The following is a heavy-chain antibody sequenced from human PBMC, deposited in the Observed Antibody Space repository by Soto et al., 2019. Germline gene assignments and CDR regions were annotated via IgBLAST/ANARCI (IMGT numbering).Heavy chain of an antibody. CDR2: ISSSSSTI. CDR1: EFNFNTND. D-gene: IGHD3-9*01. CDR3: AREYDILNWFDP. J-gene: IGHJ5*02. V-gene: IGHV3-48*01. Sequence: PGGSLRLSCVASEFNFNTNDMNWVRQAPGKGLEWVSYISSSSSTIYYADSVKGRFTISRDNAKNSLYLQMNSLRAEDTAVYYCAREYDILNWFDPWGQGTLVTVS.